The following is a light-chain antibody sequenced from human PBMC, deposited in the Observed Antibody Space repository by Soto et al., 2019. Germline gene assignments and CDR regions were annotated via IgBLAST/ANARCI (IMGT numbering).Light chain of an antibody. CDR1: SSDGDDYKD. V-gene: IGLV2-14*01. CDR2: EVT. CDR3: SSYTSTTTV. J-gene: IGLJ1*01. Sequence: QSVLTQPASVSGSPGQSITISCTGISSDGDDYKDVSWYQQHPGKAPKLMIYEVTYRPSGVSNRFSGSKSGNTASLTISGLQAEDEADYYCSSYTSTTTVFRTGTKVTVL.